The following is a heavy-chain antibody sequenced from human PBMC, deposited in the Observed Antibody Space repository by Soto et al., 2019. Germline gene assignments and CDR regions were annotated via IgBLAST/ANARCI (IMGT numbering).Heavy chain of an antibody. Sequence: ILSLTSSVPGASLTSHYWTWIGQSTGKGLEWIGYIYYSGSTNYSPSLKSRLTMSIDTPSNQFSLNLSSVTAADTAIYYCARLRDRSGNASIYNGMDVWGPGTMVTVSS. CDR3: ARLRDRSGNASIYNGMDV. J-gene: IGHJ6*02. CDR2: IYYSGST. V-gene: IGHV4-59*11. CDR1: GASLTSHY. D-gene: IGHD3-22*01.